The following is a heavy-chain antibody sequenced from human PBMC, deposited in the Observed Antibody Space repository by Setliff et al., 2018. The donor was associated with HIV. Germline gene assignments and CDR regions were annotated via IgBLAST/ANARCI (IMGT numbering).Heavy chain of an antibody. CDR3: ASDYYDSSGYPQGAFDI. V-gene: IGHV1-2*02. CDR1: GYSFTDYY. J-gene: IGHJ3*02. CDR2: INPNSGGT. D-gene: IGHD3-22*01. Sequence: ASVKVSCKASGYSFTDYYIHWVRQAPGQGLEWMGWINPNSGGTNYAQKFQGRVTMTRDTSISTAYMELSRLRSDDTAVYYCASDYYDSSGYPQGAFDIWGQGTMVTVSS.